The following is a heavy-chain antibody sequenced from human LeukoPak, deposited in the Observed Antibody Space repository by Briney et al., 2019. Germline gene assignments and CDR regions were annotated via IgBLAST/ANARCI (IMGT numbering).Heavy chain of an antibody. J-gene: IGHJ6*02. CDR3: ARVGGTNYYYYGMDV. Sequence: PSETLSLTCTVSGGSISSYYWNWIRQPPGKGLEWIGYIYYSGSTNYNPSLKSRVTISVDTSKNQFSLKLSSVTAADTAVYYCARVGGTNYYYYGMDVWGQGTTVTVSS. CDR2: IYYSGST. D-gene: IGHD4-23*01. V-gene: IGHV4-59*01. CDR1: GGSISSYY.